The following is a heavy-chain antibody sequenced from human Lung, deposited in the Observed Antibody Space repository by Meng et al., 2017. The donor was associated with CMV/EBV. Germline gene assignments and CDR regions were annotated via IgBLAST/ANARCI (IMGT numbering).Heavy chain of an antibody. V-gene: IGHV1-18*01. CDR1: GYTFTTYS. CDR3: AKDVRTWGPTDGRDV. CDR2: ISTDNGNT. J-gene: IGHJ6*02. Sequence: ASVQVSCKASGYTFTTYSISWLRQAPGQGLEWMAWISTDNGNTKYAENLQGRLTVTTDTSTTTAYMELRSLRSDDTAVYYCAKDVRTWGPTDGRDVWGQGTTVTVSS. D-gene: IGHD3-16*01.